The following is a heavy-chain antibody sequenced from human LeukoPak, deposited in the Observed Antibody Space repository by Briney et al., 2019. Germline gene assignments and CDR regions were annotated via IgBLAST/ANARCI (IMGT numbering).Heavy chain of an antibody. D-gene: IGHD6-19*01. Sequence: PGGSLRLSCAVSGLTFSRYAMSWVRQAPGKGLDWVSGISGSGGSTYYADSVKGRFTISRDNSRNTLYLQMNSLRAEDTAVYYCAKLPVSYSSGWSNFDYWGQGTLVTVSS. J-gene: IGHJ4*02. CDR2: ISGSGGST. CDR1: GLTFSRYA. CDR3: AKLPVSYSSGWSNFDY. V-gene: IGHV3-23*01.